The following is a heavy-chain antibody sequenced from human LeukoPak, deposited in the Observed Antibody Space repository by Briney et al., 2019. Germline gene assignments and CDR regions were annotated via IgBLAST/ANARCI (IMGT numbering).Heavy chain of an antibody. Sequence: SETLSLTCTVSGGSLSSSSYYWGWLRQPPGRGLEWIGSIYYSGSTYYNPSLKSRVTISVDTSKNQFSLKLSSVTAADTAVYYCARIGRGNDILTGYYMDYWGQGTLVTVSS. CDR1: GGSLSSSSYY. J-gene: IGHJ4*02. D-gene: IGHD3-9*01. V-gene: IGHV4-39*01. CDR2: IYYSGST. CDR3: ARIGRGNDILTGYYMDY.